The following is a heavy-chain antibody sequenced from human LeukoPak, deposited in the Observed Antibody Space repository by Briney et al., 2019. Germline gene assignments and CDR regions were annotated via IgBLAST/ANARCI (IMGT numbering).Heavy chain of an antibody. CDR2: INPNSGGT. J-gene: IGHJ4*02. Sequence: GSSVKVSCKASGYTFTGYYMHWVRQAPGQGLGWMGWINPNSGGTSYAQKFQGRVTMTRDTSISTAYMELSSLRSDDTAVYYCARLDYYDSTGYRWGQGTLVTVSS. V-gene: IGHV1-2*02. CDR3: ARLDYYDSTGYR. D-gene: IGHD3-22*01. CDR1: GYTFTGYY.